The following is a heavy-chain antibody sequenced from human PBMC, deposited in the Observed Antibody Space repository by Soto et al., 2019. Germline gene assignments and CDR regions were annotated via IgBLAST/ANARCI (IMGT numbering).Heavy chain of an antibody. D-gene: IGHD4-17*01. CDR1: GGSITSGGYY. J-gene: IGHJ4*02. CDR2: IYYVGTT. CDR3: ARIQTSVTTYFFVH. V-gene: IGHV4-31*03. Sequence: SETLSLTCTVSGGSITSGGYYWSWIRQHPGKGLEWIGHIYYVGTTYYNPSLKSRLTISVDTSKNHFSLKLSSVTAADTAFYYCARIQTSVTTYFFVHWGQGTLVTVSS.